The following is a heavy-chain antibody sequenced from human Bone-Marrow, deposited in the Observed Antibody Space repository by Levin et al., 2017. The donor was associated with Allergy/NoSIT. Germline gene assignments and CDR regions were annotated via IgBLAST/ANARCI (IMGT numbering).Heavy chain of an antibody. CDR1: GYTFTSYG. Sequence: ASVKVSCKASGYTFTSYGISWVRQAPGQGLEWMGWISAYNGNTNYAQKLQGRVTMTTDTSTSTAYMELRSLRSDDTAVYYCARVSQLWFGEVSVYGMDGWGQGTTVTVSS. D-gene: IGHD3-10*01. V-gene: IGHV1-18*01. J-gene: IGHJ6*02. CDR2: ISAYNGNT. CDR3: ARVSQLWFGEVSVYGMDG.